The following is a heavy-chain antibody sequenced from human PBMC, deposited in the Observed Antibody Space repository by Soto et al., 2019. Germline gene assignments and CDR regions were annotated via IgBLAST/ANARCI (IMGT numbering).Heavy chain of an antibody. Sequence: GGSLTLSCAASGFTFSSYAMSWVRQAPGKGLEWVSAISGSGGSTYYADPVKGRFTISGEYTKNTLYLQMNSLRAEDTAVYYCAKDRLRRSRHYYDSLLWGQGTLVTVSS. CDR1: GFTFSSYA. CDR2: ISGSGGST. J-gene: IGHJ4*02. V-gene: IGHV3-23*01. D-gene: IGHD3-22*01. CDR3: AKDRLRRSRHYYDSLL.